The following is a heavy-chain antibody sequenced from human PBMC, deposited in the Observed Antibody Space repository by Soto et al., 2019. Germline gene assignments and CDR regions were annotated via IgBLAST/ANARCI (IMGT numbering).Heavy chain of an antibody. CDR3: ARGQLLAVR. J-gene: IGHJ4*02. D-gene: IGHD3-3*02. V-gene: IGHV3-66*01. Sequence: EVQLVESGGGLVQPGGSLRLSCAASGFTVSSNYMSWVRQAPGEGLEWVSVIYTGDGTYYADSVKGRFTISRDNSKNTLYLQMNSLRAEDTAVYYCARGQLLAVRWGQGTLVTVSS. CDR2: IYTGDGT. CDR1: GFTVSSNY.